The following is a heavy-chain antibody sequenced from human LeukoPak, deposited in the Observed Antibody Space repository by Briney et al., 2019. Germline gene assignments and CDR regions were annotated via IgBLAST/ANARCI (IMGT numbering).Heavy chain of an antibody. V-gene: IGHV3-7*01. CDR2: IKQDGSDK. CDR1: GFTFSNFW. Sequence: QPGGSLRLSCAASGFTFSNFWMSWVRRAPGKGLEWVANIKQDGSDKYYVDSVKGRFTISRDNAKSSLYLQMNSLRAEDTAVYYCASPNYYGSGPSDLWGRGTLVTVSS. D-gene: IGHD3-10*01. CDR3: ASPNYYGSGPSDL. J-gene: IGHJ2*01.